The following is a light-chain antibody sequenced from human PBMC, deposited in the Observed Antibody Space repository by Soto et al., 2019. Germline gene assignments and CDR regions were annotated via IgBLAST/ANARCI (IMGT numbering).Light chain of an antibody. CDR2: EVS. J-gene: IGLJ2*01. Sequence: QSALTQPPSASGSPGQSVTISCTGTSSDVGGYNYVSWYQQHPGKAPKLMISEVSKRPSGVPDRFSGPKSGNTASLTVSGLQAEDEADYYYSSFAGNNNLVFGGGTKLTVL. CDR3: SSFAGNNNLV. V-gene: IGLV2-8*01. CDR1: SSDVGGYNY.